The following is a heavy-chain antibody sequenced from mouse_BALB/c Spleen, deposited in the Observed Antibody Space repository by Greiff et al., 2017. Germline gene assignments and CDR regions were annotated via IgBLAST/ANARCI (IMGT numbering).Heavy chain of an antibody. V-gene: IGHV5-6-5*01. CDR1: GFTFSSYA. CDR2: ISSGGST. Sequence: EVQLVESGGGLVKPGGSLKLSCAASGFTFSSYAMSWVRQTPEKRLEWVASISSGGSTYYPDSVKGRFTISRDNARNILYLQMSSLRSEDTAMYYCARSISSLDYWGQGTTLTVSS. J-gene: IGHJ2*01. CDR3: ARSISSLDY. D-gene: IGHD1-1*01.